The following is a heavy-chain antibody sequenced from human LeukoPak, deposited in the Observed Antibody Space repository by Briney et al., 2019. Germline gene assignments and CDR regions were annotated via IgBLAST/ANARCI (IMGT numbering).Heavy chain of an antibody. V-gene: IGHV5-51*01. CDR3: ARRGYCSTTTCYRLFDY. J-gene: IGHJ4*02. D-gene: IGHD2-2*01. Sequence: GESLKISCKGSGYSFTNYWIGWVRQMPGKGLEWMGIIYPGDSDTRYSPSFQGQVTISADKSISTAYLQWSSLKASDTAMYYCARRGYCSTTTCYRLFDYWAREPWSPSPQ. CDR2: IYPGDSDT. CDR1: GYSFTNYW.